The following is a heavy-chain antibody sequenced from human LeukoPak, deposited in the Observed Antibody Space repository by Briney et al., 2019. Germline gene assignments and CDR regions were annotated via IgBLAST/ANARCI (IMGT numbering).Heavy chain of an antibody. D-gene: IGHD1-26*01. V-gene: IGHV4-39*01. Sequence: SETLSLTCTVSGGSISSSSYYWGWIRQPPGKGLEWIGSIYYSGSTYYNPSLKSRVTISVDTSKNQFSLKLSSVTAADTALYYWARRGGELHSPYFFNYWGEETLATVSS. CDR3: ARRGGELHSPYFFNY. CDR1: GGSISSSSYY. CDR2: IYYSGST. J-gene: IGHJ4*02.